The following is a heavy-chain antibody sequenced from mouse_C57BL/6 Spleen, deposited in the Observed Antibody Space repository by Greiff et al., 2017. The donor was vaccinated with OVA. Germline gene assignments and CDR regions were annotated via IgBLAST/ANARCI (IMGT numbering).Heavy chain of an antibody. J-gene: IGHJ3*01. Sequence: QVQLQQSGPELVKPGASVKLSCKASGYTFTSYDINWVKQRPGQGLEWIGWIYPRDGSTKYNEKFKGKATLTVDTSSSTAYMELHSLTSEDSAVYFCARSDYDYDSAWFAYWGQGTLVTVSA. D-gene: IGHD2-4*01. CDR3: ARSDYDYDSAWFAY. CDR1: GYTFTSYD. V-gene: IGHV1-85*01. CDR2: IYPRDGST.